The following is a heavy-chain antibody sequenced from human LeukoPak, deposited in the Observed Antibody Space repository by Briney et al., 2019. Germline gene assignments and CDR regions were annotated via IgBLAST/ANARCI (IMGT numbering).Heavy chain of an antibody. CDR3: ARDQSGSYIFDY. CDR1: GDSISSYY. V-gene: IGHV4-59*01. D-gene: IGHD1-26*01. Sequence: SETLSLTCTVFGDSISSYYWSWIRQPPGKGLEWIGSIYYSGITSYNPSLKSRVIISVHTSKNQFSLKLSSVTAADAAVYYCARDQSGSYIFDYWGQGTLVTVSS. J-gene: IGHJ4*02. CDR2: IYYSGIT.